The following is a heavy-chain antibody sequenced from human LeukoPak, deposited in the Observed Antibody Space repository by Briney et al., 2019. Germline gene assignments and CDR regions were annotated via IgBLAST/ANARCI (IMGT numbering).Heavy chain of an antibody. CDR3: ARDPPHYDILTGYSTGSAFDI. Sequence: SETLSLTCAVSGYSISSGYYWGWIRQPPGRGLEWIGSIYHGGSTYYNPSLKSRVTISVDTSKNQFSLKLSSVTAADTAVYYCARDPPHYDILTGYSTGSAFDIWGQGTMVTVSS. D-gene: IGHD3-9*01. CDR1: GYSISSGYY. CDR2: IYHGGST. J-gene: IGHJ3*02. V-gene: IGHV4-38-2*02.